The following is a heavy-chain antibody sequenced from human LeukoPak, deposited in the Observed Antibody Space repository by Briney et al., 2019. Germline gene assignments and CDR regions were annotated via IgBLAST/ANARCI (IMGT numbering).Heavy chain of an antibody. J-gene: IGHJ4*02. CDR1: GFTFTTYW. Sequence: GGSLRLSCTASGFTFTTYWMAWVRQAPGKGLEWVAVIWYDGSNKYYADSVKGRFTISRDNSKNTLYLQMNSLRAEDTAVYYCARDNAITGTINWGQGTLVTVSS. V-gene: IGHV3-33*08. CDR3: ARDNAITGTIN. CDR2: IWYDGSNK. D-gene: IGHD1-7*01.